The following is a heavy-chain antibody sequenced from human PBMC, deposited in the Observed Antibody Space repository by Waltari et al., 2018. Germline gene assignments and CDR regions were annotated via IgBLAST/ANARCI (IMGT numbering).Heavy chain of an antibody. CDR3: ARGRLVRGWYFDL. CDR1: GGSFSGYY. CDR2: INHSGST. V-gene: IGHV4-34*01. J-gene: IGHJ2*01. D-gene: IGHD6-19*01. Sequence: QVQLQQWGAGLLKPSETLSLTCAVYGGSFSGYYWDWIRQPPGKGLEWIGEINHSGSTNYNPSLKSRVTISVDTSKNQFSLKLSSVTAADTAVYYCARGRLVRGWYFDLWGRGTLVTVSS.